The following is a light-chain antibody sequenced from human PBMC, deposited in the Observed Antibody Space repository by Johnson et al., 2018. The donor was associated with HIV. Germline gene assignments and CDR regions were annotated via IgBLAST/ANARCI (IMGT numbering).Light chain of an antibody. Sequence: QSVLTQPPSVSAAPGQKVTISCSGSSSNIGNNYVSWYQQLPGTAPKLLIYGTTKRPSGIPDRFSDTKSGTSATLGITGLQTGDEADYYCGTWDSGLSAHYVFGTGTKVTVL. J-gene: IGLJ1*01. CDR2: GTT. CDR1: SSNIGNNY. CDR3: GTWDSGLSAHYV. V-gene: IGLV1-51*01.